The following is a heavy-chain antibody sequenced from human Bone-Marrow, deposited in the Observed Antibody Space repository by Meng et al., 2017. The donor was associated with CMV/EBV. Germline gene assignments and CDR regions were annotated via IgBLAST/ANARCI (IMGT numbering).Heavy chain of an antibody. CDR1: GFTFSDYY. CDR3: ARGPPYYVIYYGMDV. V-gene: IGHV3-11*04. D-gene: IGHD3-22*01. Sequence: GASLKISCAASGFTFSDYYMSWIRQAPGKGLEWVSYISRSGSTIYYADSVKGRFTISRDNAKNSLYLQMNSLRAEDTAVYYCARGPPYYVIYYGMDVWGQGTTVTVSS. J-gene: IGHJ6*02. CDR2: ISRSGSTI.